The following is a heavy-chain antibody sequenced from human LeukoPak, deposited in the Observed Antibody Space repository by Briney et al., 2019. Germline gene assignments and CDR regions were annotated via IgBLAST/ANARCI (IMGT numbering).Heavy chain of an antibody. J-gene: IGHJ4*02. V-gene: IGHV3-21*01. D-gene: IGHD4-23*01. CDR1: GFTFSSYS. Sequence: GGSLRLSCAASGFTFSSYSMNWVRQAPGKGLEWVSSISSSSSYIYYADSVKGRFTISRDNATNSLYLQMNSLRAEDTAVYYCARRAGGYSHPYDYWGQGTLVTVSS. CDR3: ARRAGGYSHPYDY. CDR2: ISSSSSYI.